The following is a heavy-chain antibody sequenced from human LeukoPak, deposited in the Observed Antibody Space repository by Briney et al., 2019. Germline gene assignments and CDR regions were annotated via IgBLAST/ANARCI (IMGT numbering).Heavy chain of an antibody. CDR3: ARYYDSSGYFYGY. V-gene: IGHV1-69*02. CDR1: GGTFSSYT. Sequence: SVKVSCKASGGTFSSYTISWVRQAPGQGLEWMGRIIPILGIANYAQKFQGRVTITADKSTSTAYMELSSLRSEDTAVYYCARYYDSSGYFYGYWGQGTLVTVSS. CDR2: IIPILGIA. J-gene: IGHJ4*02. D-gene: IGHD3-22*01.